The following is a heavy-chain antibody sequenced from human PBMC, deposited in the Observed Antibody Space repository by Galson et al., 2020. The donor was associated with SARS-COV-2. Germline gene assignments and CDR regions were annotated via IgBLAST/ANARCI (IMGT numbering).Heavy chain of an antibody. CDR3: ARAPGYGDRARDY. V-gene: IGHV3-48*01. CDR2: ISSSSSTI. J-gene: IGHJ4*02. CDR1: GFTFSSYS. Sequence: GGSLRLSCAASGFTFSSYSMNWVRQAPGKGLEWVSYISSSSSTIYYADSVKGRFTISRDNAKNSLYLQMNSLRAEDTAVYYCARAPGYGDRARDYWGQGTLVTVSS. D-gene: IGHD2-21*01.